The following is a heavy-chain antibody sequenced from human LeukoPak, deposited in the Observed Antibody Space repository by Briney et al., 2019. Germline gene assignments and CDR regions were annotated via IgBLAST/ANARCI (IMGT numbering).Heavy chain of an antibody. V-gene: IGHV3-30*18. CDR3: AKSGGRWLQLGRFYFDY. J-gene: IGHJ4*02. CDR1: GFTFSSYG. D-gene: IGHD5-24*01. CDR2: ISYDGSNK. Sequence: GRSLRLSCAASGFTFSSYGMHWVRQAPGKGLEWVAVISYDGSNKYYADSVKGRFTISRDNSKNTLYLQMNSLRAEDTAVYYCAKSGGRWLQLGRFYFDYWGQGTLVTVSS.